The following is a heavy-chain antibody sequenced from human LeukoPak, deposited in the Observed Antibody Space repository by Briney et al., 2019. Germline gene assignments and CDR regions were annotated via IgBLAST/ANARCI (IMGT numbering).Heavy chain of an antibody. CDR3: ARSSYSSGWYPYYYYMDV. Sequence: PSETLSLTCTVSGGSISSYYWSWVRQPPGKGLEWVGYIYYSGSTNYNPSLKSRVTISVDTSKNQFSLKLSSVTAADTAVYYCARSSYSSGWYPYYYYMDVWGKGTTVTVSS. D-gene: IGHD6-19*01. CDR1: GGSISSYY. V-gene: IGHV4-59*01. J-gene: IGHJ6*03. CDR2: IYYSGST.